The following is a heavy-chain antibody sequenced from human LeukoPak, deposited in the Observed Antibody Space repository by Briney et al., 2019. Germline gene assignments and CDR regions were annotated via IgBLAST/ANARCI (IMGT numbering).Heavy chain of an antibody. CDR1: GFTFSDYY. CDR2: ISSSGSTI. Sequence: KPGGSLRLSCAASGFTFSDYYMSWIRQAPGKGLEWVSYISSSGSTIYYADSVKGRFTISRDNSKNTLYLQMNSLRAEDTAVYYYAKELVPRWDSSGYHTSFDYWGQGTLVTVSS. J-gene: IGHJ4*02. V-gene: IGHV3-11*04. CDR3: AKELVPRWDSSGYHTSFDY. D-gene: IGHD3-22*01.